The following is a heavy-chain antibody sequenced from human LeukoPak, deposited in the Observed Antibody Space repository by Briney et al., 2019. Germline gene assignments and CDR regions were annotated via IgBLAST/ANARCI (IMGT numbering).Heavy chain of an antibody. CDR1: GGSISSYY. D-gene: IGHD3-10*01. V-gene: IGHV4-59*01. Sequence: PSETLSLTCTVSGGSISSYYWSWIRQPPGKGLEWIGYIYYSGSTNCNPSLKSRVTVSVDTSNNQFSLKLSSVTAADTAVYYCARENTMVRGAFDAFDIWGQGTMVTVSS. J-gene: IGHJ3*02. CDR3: ARENTMVRGAFDAFDI. CDR2: IYYSGST.